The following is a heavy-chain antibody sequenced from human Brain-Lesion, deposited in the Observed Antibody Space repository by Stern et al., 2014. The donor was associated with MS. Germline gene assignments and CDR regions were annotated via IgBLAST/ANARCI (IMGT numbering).Heavy chain of an antibody. CDR1: GYIFTGYY. V-gene: IGHV1-2*02. Sequence: VQLEESGAEVKKPGASVKVSCKTSGYIFTGYYIHWVRQAPGQGLEWMAWINPNTGGTKYAQKFQGRVTMSRDTSISTDYVELSSLTSDDTAVYYCARDQRGITIFGVVTDYYYLGMDVWGQGTTVTVSS. J-gene: IGHJ6*02. CDR2: INPNTGGT. D-gene: IGHD3-3*01. CDR3: ARDQRGITIFGVVTDYYYLGMDV.